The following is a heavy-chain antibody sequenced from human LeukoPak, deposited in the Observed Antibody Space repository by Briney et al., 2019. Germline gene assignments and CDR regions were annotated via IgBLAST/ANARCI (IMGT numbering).Heavy chain of an antibody. CDR3: ARLGQGYCTNGVCYTGAFDI. Sequence: GESLKISCKGSGSSFTSYWIGWVRQMPGKGLEWMGIIYPGDSDTRYSPSFQGQVTISADKSISTAYLQWSSLKASDTAMYYCARLGQGYCTNGVCYTGAFDIWGQGTMVTVSS. CDR1: GSSFTSYW. V-gene: IGHV5-51*01. D-gene: IGHD2-8*01. J-gene: IGHJ3*02. CDR2: IYPGDSDT.